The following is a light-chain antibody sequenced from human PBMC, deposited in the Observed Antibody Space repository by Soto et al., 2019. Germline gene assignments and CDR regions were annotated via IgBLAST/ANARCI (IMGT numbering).Light chain of an antibody. J-gene: IGLJ1*01. CDR2: EGS. CDR1: SSDVGSYNL. CDR3: CSYAGSSTSLYV. V-gene: IGLV2-23*01. Sequence: LSPPASECGYIGQSVAISCNGTSSDVGSYNLVSWYQQHPGKAPKLMIYEGSKRPSGVSNRFSGSKSGNTASLTISGLQAEDEADYYCCSYAGSSTSLYVFGTGTKVTVL.